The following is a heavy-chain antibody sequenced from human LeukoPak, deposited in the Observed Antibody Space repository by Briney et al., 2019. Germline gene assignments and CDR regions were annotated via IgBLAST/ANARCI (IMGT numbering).Heavy chain of an antibody. V-gene: IGHV3-30*18. CDR3: AKDRQWMVTGMDV. CDR2: ISYDGSNK. Sequence: GGSLRLSCAASGFTFSSYWMNWARQAPGKGLEWVAVISYDGSNKEYADSVKGRFTIPRDNSKNTVYLQMNSLRTEDTAVYYCAKDRQWMVTGMDVWGQGTTVTVSS. J-gene: IGHJ6*02. CDR1: GFTFSSYW. D-gene: IGHD6-19*01.